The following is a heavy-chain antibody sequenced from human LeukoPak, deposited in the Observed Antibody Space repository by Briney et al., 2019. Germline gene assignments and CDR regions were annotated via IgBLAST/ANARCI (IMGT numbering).Heavy chain of an antibody. V-gene: IGHV4-31*11. Sequence: SETLSLTCAVSGGSISSGPYYWIWIRQHPGKGLEWIGYITYSGNTYYYPALNSRVTVSLDTSKTQFSLKLSSVTAADTAVYYCARIAYDALDSYYYGMDVWGQGTTVTVSS. CDR2: ITYSGNT. CDR1: GGSISSGPYY. D-gene: IGHD3-3*01. CDR3: ARIAYDALDSYYYGMDV. J-gene: IGHJ6*02.